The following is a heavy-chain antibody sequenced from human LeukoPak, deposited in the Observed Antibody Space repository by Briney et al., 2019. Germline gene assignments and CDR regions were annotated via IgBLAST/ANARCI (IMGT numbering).Heavy chain of an antibody. CDR1: GASINYYY. CDR3: ARLGSYFDY. V-gene: IGHV4-59*08. J-gene: IGHJ4*02. Sequence: SATLSPTCIVSGASINYYYWSWIRQPPGKGLEWIGYIYYTGSTNYNPSLKSRVTMSVDTSKNHFSLKLSSVTAADTAVYYCARLGSYFDYWGQGTLVTVSS. D-gene: IGHD3-16*01. CDR2: IYYTGST.